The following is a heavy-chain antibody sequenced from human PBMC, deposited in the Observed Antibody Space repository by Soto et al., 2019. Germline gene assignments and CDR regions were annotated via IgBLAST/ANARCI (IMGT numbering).Heavy chain of an antibody. CDR2: IYYSGST. CDR1: GGSVSSGSYY. Sequence: SETLSLTCTVSGGSVSSGSYYWSWIRQPPGKGLEWIGYIYYSGSTNYNPSLKSRVTISVDTSKNQFSLKLSSVTAADTAVYYCARVLYDSSGYYYHFDYWGQGTLVTVSS. CDR3: ARVLYDSSGYYYHFDY. J-gene: IGHJ4*02. V-gene: IGHV4-61*01. D-gene: IGHD3-22*01.